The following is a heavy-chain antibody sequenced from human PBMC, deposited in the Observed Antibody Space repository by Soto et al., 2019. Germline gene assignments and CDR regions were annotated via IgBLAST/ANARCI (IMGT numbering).Heavy chain of an antibody. D-gene: IGHD2-21*01. CDR3: ARSDGYTFNWLAS. Sequence: QVQLVQSGAEVKTPGASVKVSCKASGYTFASYDINWVRQAPGQGLEWMGWMNPYSGNTGYAQKFQGRLTMTRDTASSIAHLELSSLRNEDTAVYYCARSDGYTFNWLASWGQGTLVTVSA. CDR2: MNPYSGNT. CDR1: GYTFASYD. J-gene: IGHJ5*01. V-gene: IGHV1-8*01.